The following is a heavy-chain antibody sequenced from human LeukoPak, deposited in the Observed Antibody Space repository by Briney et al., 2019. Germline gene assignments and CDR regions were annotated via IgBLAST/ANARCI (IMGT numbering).Heavy chain of an antibody. CDR1: GYTFNNYG. V-gene: IGHV1-18*01. Sequence: VASVKVSCKASGYTFNNYGISWVRQAPGQGLEWMGWISAHNGHTNYAQTLQGRVTMTTDTSTSTAYMELRSLRADDTAVYYCARDEQLRLDYDLWSVPNVAYYMDVWGKGTTVTVSS. CDR3: ARDEQLRLDYDLWSVPNVAYYMDV. D-gene: IGHD3-3*01. J-gene: IGHJ6*03. CDR2: ISAHNGHT.